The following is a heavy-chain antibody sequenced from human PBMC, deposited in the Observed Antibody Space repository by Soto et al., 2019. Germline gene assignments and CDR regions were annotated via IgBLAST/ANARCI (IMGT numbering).Heavy chain of an antibody. CDR3: ARDKITGLLDY. V-gene: IGHV4-34*01. D-gene: IGHD2-8*02. Sequence: QVQLQQWGAGLLKPSETLSLTCAVYGGSFSGYYWTWIRQPPGTGLEWIGEINHSGSTNYNPSLKSRVTISLDSAKNQFSLKLTSVTAADTAVYYCARDKITGLLDYWGQGTRVTVSS. CDR2: INHSGST. J-gene: IGHJ4*02. CDR1: GGSFSGYY.